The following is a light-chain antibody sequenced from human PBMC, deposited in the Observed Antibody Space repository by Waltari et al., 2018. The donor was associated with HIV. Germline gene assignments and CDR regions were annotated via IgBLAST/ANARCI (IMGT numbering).Light chain of an antibody. V-gene: IGLV4-69*01. CDR2: LDNDGSH. CDR1: SGHSSYA. Sequence: QLVLPQSPSASASPGASVKPTCTLTSGHSSYAIAWNPQQPEKGPRYLMKLDNDGSHTKGDGIPNRFSGPSSGAKRYLTISSLQSEDEADYYCQTWGSGIQVFGSGTKVTVL. J-gene: IGLJ1*01. CDR3: QTWGSGIQV.